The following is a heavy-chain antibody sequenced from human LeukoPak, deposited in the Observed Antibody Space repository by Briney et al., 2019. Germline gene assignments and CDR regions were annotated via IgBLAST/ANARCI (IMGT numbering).Heavy chain of an antibody. Sequence: SVKVSRKASGGTFSSYAISWVRQAPGQGLEWMGGIIPIFGTANYAQKFQGRVTITADESTSTAYMGLSRLRSDDTAVYYCAGDVKSLESSCMDVWGQGTSVTVSS. CDR3: AGDVKSLESSCMDV. CDR2: IIPIFGTA. CDR1: GGTFSSYA. V-gene: IGHV1-69*13. J-gene: IGHJ6*02. D-gene: IGHD3-3*01.